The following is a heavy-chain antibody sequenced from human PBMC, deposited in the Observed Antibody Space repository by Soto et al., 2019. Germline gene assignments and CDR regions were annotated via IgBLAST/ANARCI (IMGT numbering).Heavy chain of an antibody. CDR1: GGSISSGGYS. V-gene: IGHV4-30-2*01. Sequence: QLQLQESGSGLVKPSQTLSLTCAVSGGSISSGGYSWSGIRHPPGKGPGWIGYISHSGSTYYTPSRKSRVTISVDRANHQFSLKLSSVTAADTAVYYCARGQVVAAHPCCQGTLVTVSS. D-gene: IGHD2-15*01. CDR2: ISHSGST. J-gene: IGHJ5*02. CDR3: ARGQVVAAHP.